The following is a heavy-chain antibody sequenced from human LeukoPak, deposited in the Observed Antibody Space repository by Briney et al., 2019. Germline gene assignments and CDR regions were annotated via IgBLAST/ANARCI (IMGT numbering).Heavy chain of an antibody. J-gene: IGHJ6*03. CDR3: ARLRGGWEGYYYMDV. CDR2: IYYSGST. V-gene: IGHV4-39*01. D-gene: IGHD3-10*01. Sequence: PSETLSLTCTVSGGSISSSSYHWGWIRQPPGRGLEWIGSIYYSGSTYYNPSLKSRVTISVDTSKNQFSLKLSSVTAADTAVYYCARLRGGWEGYYYMDVWGKGTTVTISS. CDR1: GGSISSSSYH.